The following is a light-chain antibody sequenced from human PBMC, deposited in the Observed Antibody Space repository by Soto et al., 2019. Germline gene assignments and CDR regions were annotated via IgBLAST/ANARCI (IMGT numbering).Light chain of an antibody. CDR2: DVS. J-gene: IGLJ1*01. Sequence: QSALTQPASVSGSPGQSITISCTETSSDVGGYNYVSWYQQHPGKAPKLMIYDVSNRPSGVSNRFSGSKSGNTASLTISGLQAEDEADYYCSPYTSSSTLYVFGTGTKVTVL. CDR3: SPYTSSSTLYV. CDR1: SSDVGGYNY. V-gene: IGLV2-14*01.